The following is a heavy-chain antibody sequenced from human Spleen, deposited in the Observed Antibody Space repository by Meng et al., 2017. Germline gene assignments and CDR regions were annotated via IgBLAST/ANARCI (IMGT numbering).Heavy chain of an antibody. CDR1: GFTFTDHY. Sequence: VQLVESGGGVVQPGRSVRLSCAASGFTFTDHYMDWVRQAPGKGLEWVGRITRKIDGGTTDYAAPVKGRFTISRDDSRNTVFLQMNSLKTEDTALYYCAAGAGKTDSDFWGQGTLVTVSS. CDR3: AAGAGKTDSDF. D-gene: IGHD1-14*01. J-gene: IGHJ4*02. CDR2: ITRKIDGGTT. V-gene: IGHV3-15*01.